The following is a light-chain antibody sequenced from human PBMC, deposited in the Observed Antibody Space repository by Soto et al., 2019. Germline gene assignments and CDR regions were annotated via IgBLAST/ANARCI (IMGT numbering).Light chain of an antibody. Sequence: DIQMTQSPSTLPASVGDRVTITCRASQTITSWLAWYQQKPGKAPNLLIYRASSLQSGVPSRFSGSGSGTEFTLTISSLQPDDFATYYCQQYNTSSRTFGQGTKVDI. V-gene: IGKV1-5*03. CDR3: QQYNTSSRT. CDR1: QTITSW. CDR2: RAS. J-gene: IGKJ1*01.